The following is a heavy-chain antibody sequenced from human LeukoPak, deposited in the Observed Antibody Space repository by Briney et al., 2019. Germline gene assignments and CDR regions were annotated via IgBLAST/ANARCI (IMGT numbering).Heavy chain of an antibody. D-gene: IGHD6-19*01. CDR3: AMTTVAGTFDY. CDR2: IYSGGST. CDR1: GFTVSSNY. J-gene: IGHJ4*02. Sequence: GGSLRLSCAASGFTVSSNYMSWVRQAPGKGLEWVSVIYSGGSTYYVDSVKGRFTISRDNSKNTLYLQMNSLRAEDTAVYYCAMTTVAGTFDYWGQGTLVTVSS. V-gene: IGHV3-53*01.